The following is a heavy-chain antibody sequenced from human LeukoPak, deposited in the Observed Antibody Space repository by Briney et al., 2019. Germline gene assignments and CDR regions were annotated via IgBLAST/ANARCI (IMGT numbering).Heavy chain of an antibody. CDR3: ARGIGRVIVQAASPGTDWFDP. J-gene: IGHJ5*02. CDR2: IIPIFGIA. V-gene: IGHV1-69*04. D-gene: IGHD2-2*01. CDR1: GGTFSSYA. Sequence: SVKLSCKASGGTFSSYAISWVRQAPGQGLEWMGRIIPIFGIANYAQKFQGRVTITADKSTSTAYMELSSLRSENTAVYYCARGIGRVIVQAASPGTDWFDPWGQGTLVTVSS.